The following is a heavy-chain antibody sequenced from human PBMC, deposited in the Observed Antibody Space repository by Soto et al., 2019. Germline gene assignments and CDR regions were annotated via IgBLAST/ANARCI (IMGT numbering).Heavy chain of an antibody. Sequence: SETLSLTCTVSGGSMRSYYWSWIRQPPGKGLEWIGYIYYSGSTNYNPSLKSRITISVDTSKNQFSLKLSSVTAADTAVYYCAREPDVWGQGTTVTVSS. CDR2: IYYSGST. J-gene: IGHJ6*02. CDR1: GGSMRSYY. V-gene: IGHV4-59*12. CDR3: AREPDV.